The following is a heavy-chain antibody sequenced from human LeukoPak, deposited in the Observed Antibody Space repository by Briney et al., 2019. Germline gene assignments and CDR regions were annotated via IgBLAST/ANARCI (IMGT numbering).Heavy chain of an antibody. CDR1: GGSFSGYY. J-gene: IGHJ4*02. CDR3: ARFYTVVGLDY. D-gene: IGHD1-26*01. V-gene: IGHV4-34*01. Sequence: SETLSLTCAVYGGSFSGYYWSWIRQPPGKGLEWIGEINHSGSTNYNPSLKSRVTISVDTSKNQFSLKLSSVTAADTAVYYCARFYTVVGLDYWGQGTLVTVSS. CDR2: INHSGST.